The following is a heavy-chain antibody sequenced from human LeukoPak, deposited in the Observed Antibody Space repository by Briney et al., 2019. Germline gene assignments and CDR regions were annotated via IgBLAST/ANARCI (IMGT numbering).Heavy chain of an antibody. Sequence: ASVKVSFKGSGYTFTGYYVHWVRQAPGQGLEWMGWINPHSGGTSYAQTFQGRVTMTSDTSISTAYMELSGLKSDDTAVYYCVRGVAQGSGDWGQGTLVTVSS. D-gene: IGHD3-10*01. J-gene: IGHJ1*01. CDR2: INPHSGGT. CDR1: GYTFTGYY. CDR3: VRGVAQGSGD. V-gene: IGHV1-2*02.